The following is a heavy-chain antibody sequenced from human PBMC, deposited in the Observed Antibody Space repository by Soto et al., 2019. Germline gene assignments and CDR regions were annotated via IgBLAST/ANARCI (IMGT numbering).Heavy chain of an antibody. Sequence: PSETLSLTCTVSGGSISSGGYYWSWIRQHPGKGLEWIGYIYYSGSTYYNPSLKSRVTISVDTSKNQFSLKLSSVTAADTAVYYCAREAHSGSSDYWGQGTLVTVSS. CDR1: GGSISSGGYY. V-gene: IGHV4-31*03. D-gene: IGHD1-26*01. CDR2: IYYSGST. J-gene: IGHJ4*02. CDR3: AREAHSGSSDY.